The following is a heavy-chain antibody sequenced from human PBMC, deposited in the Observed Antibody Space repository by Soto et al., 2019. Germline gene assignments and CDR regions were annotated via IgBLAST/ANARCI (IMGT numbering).Heavy chain of an antibody. Sequence: ASVKVSCKASGYTFTGYYMHWVRQAPGQGLEWMGWINPNSGGTNYAQKFQGRVTMTRDTSISTAYMELSRLRSDDTAVYYWARDSGTEGYYYGMDVWGQGTTVTVSS. D-gene: IGHD6-13*01. CDR3: ARDSGTEGYYYGMDV. CDR1: GYTFTGYY. J-gene: IGHJ6*02. V-gene: IGHV1-2*02. CDR2: INPNSGGT.